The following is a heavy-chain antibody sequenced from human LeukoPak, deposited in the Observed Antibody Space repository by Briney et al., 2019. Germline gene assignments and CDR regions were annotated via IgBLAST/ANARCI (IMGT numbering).Heavy chain of an antibody. CDR1: GYTFTGYY. J-gene: IGHJ6*03. CDR2: LNPSGGST. V-gene: IGHV1-46*01. D-gene: IGHD6-6*01. Sequence: ASVKVSCKASGYTFTGYYMHWVRQAPGQGLEWMGILNPSGGSTIYAQKFQGRVTMTRDMSTSTVYMEVRSLRSDDTAVYYCAREGLRSIAARRGTRDYMDVWGKGTTVIVSS. CDR3: AREGLRSIAARRGTRDYMDV.